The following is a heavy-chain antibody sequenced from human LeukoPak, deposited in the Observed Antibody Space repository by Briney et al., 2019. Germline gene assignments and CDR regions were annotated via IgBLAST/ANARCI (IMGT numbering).Heavy chain of an antibody. CDR1: EGSFSSYA. J-gene: IGHJ4*02. CDR3: ARHPPVYYYDSSGYFSLYFDY. D-gene: IGHD3-22*01. Sequence: SVKVSCKASEGSFSSYAISWVRQAPGQGLEWMGRIIPILGIANYAQKFQGRVTITADKSTSTAYMELSSLRSEDTAVYYCARHPPVYYYDSSGYFSLYFDYWGQGTLVTVSS. CDR2: IIPILGIA. V-gene: IGHV1-69*04.